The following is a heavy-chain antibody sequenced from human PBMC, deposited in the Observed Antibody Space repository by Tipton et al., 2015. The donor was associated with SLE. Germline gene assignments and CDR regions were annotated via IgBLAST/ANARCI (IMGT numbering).Heavy chain of an antibody. J-gene: IGHJ4*02. V-gene: IGHV4-59*01. Sequence: TLSLTCTVSGGSFSGYYWSWIRQTPGKGLEWIGYIYDSGNSDYNPSLKSRVTISVDTSKNQFSLRLTSLTAADTAVYYCARRPANNSQFDSWGQGTLVTVSS. CDR1: GGSFSGYY. CDR3: ARRPANNSQFDS. D-gene: IGHD2-15*01. CDR2: IYDSGNS.